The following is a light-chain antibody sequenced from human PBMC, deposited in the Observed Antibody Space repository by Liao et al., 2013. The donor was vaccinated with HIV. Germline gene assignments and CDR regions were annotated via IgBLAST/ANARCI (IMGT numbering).Light chain of an antibody. CDR3: QAWDSSTAVV. CDR1: NIGTKS. J-gene: IGLJ2*01. V-gene: IGLV3-21*01. Sequence: SYVLTQPPSVSVAPGETARITCGGDNIGTKSVHWYQQKPGQAPVLVVYYDIERPSGIPERFSGSNSGNTATLTISGTQAMDEADYYCQAWDSSTAVVFGGRDQADRP. CDR2: YDI.